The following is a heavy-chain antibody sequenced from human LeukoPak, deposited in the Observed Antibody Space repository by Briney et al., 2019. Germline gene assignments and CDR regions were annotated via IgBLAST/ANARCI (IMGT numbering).Heavy chain of an antibody. J-gene: IGHJ6*03. V-gene: IGHV1-69*05. CDR2: IIPIFGTA. CDR1: GGTFGSYA. Sequence: SVKVSCKASGGTFGSYAISWVRQAPGQGLEWMGGIIPIFGTANYAQKFQGRVTITTDESTSTAYMELSSLRSEDTAVYYCAGSDYYYYYYMDVWGKGTTVTVSS. CDR3: AGSDYYYYYYMDV.